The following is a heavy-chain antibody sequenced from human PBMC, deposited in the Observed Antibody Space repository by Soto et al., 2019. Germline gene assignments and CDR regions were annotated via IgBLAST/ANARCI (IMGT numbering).Heavy chain of an antibody. D-gene: IGHD2-2*01. Sequence: PSVKVSCKASGYTFTNYYLLWGLQSPGQGLEWMGWIHPNNGATNYAQKFKGRVTMTRDTSISTAYREVTRLRSDDTAVYSCAGGVPAGKGWFDSWGQGTLVTVS. V-gene: IGHV1-2*02. CDR1: GYTFTNYY. CDR2: IHPNNGAT. J-gene: IGHJ5*01. CDR3: AGGVPAGKGWFDS.